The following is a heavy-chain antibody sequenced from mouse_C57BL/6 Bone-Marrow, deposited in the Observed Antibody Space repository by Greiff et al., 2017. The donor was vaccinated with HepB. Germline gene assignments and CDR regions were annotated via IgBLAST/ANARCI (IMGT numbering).Heavy chain of an antibody. D-gene: IGHD1-1*01. J-gene: IGHJ2*01. CDR3: ARGIYYYGSSYFDY. Sequence: SGAELVRPGASVKLSCKASGYTFTDYYINWVKQRPGQGLEWIARIYPGSGNTYYNEKFKGKATLTAEKSSSTAYMQLSSLTSEDSAVYFCARGIYYYGSSYFDYWGQGTTLTVSS. V-gene: IGHV1-76*01. CDR1: GYTFTDYY. CDR2: IYPGSGNT.